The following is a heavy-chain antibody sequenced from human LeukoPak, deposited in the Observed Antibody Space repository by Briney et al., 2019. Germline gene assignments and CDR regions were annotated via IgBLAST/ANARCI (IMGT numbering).Heavy chain of an antibody. Sequence: PGGSLRLSCAASGFTFSTYAVSWVRQAPGKGLEWVSTISGSGGSTYYADSVKGRFTISRDNSKNTLYVQMNSLRAEDTAVYYCAKVLRVGAISNYYSGMDVWGQGTTVTVSS. V-gene: IGHV3-23*01. CDR3: AKVLRVGAISNYYSGMDV. CDR2: ISGSGGST. J-gene: IGHJ6*02. CDR1: GFTFSTYA. D-gene: IGHD1-26*01.